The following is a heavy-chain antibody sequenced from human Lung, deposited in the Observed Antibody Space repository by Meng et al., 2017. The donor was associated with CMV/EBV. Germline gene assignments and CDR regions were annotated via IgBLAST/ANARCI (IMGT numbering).Heavy chain of an antibody. Sequence: GESLKISCAASGFTFNTHAMNWVRQAPGKGLEWIAGVSGSGSTTYYADSVRGRFTVSRDNSRNTLDLQMDSLRPADTAVYYCAKDLLAAYFYYYAMDVWGPGTTVXVSS. J-gene: IGHJ6*01. V-gene: IGHV3-23*01. D-gene: IGHD2-21*01. CDR3: AKDLLAAYFYYYAMDV. CDR2: VSGSGSTT. CDR1: GFTFNTHA.